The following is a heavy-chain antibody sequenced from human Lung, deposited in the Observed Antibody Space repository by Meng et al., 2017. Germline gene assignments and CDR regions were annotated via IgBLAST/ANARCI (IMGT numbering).Heavy chain of an antibody. CDR3: ARGPTTMAHDFDY. V-gene: IGHV4-34*01. Sequence: QVQLQRWGAGLLKPSGPLSPTCVVSGGSFSDYYWSWIRQPPGKGLEWIGEINHSGSTNYNPSLESRATISVDTSQNNLSLKLSSVTAADSAVYYCARGPTTMAHDFDYWGQGTLVTVSS. CDR1: GGSFSDYY. D-gene: IGHD4-11*01. J-gene: IGHJ4*02. CDR2: INHSGST.